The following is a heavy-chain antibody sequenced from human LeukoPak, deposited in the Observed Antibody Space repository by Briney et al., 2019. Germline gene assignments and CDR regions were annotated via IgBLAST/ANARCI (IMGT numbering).Heavy chain of an antibody. Sequence: ASVKVSCTASGYTFTSYDINWVRQATGHGLEWMGWINPNRGITDYAQKFQGRVNMTRNTAISTAYMELSSLRSEDTAVYYCARAPRGYSGYDGKAYYYFDMDVWGKGTTVAVSS. CDR1: GYTFTSYD. D-gene: IGHD5-12*01. CDR2: INPNRGIT. V-gene: IGHV1-8*01. CDR3: ARAPRGYSGYDGKAYYYFDMDV. J-gene: IGHJ6*03.